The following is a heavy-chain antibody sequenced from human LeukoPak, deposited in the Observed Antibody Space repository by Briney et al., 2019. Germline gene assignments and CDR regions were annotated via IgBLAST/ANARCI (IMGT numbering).Heavy chain of an antibody. CDR2: ISGYNGKT. J-gene: IGHJ4*02. CDR1: GYSFSSYG. CDR3: AREEVRRAVAGYFDY. Sequence: ASVKVSCKASGYSFSSYGISWVRQAPGQGLEWMGWISGYNGKTNYAQKLQCRVTMTTDTSTSTAYMELRSLRSDDTAVYYCAREEVRRAVAGYFDYWGQGTLVTVSS. D-gene: IGHD6-19*01. V-gene: IGHV1-18*01.